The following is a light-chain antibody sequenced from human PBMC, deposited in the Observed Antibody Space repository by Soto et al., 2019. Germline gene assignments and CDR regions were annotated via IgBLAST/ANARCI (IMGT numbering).Light chain of an antibody. CDR2: AAS. Sequence: DIQMTRSPSSLSASVGDGVTITCRASRSISSYLNWYQQKPGKAPKLLIYAASSLQSGVPSRFSGSGSGTDFTLTISSLQPEDFATYYCQQSYSTLTFGPGTKVDIK. CDR3: QQSYSTLT. CDR1: RSISSY. V-gene: IGKV1-39*01. J-gene: IGKJ3*01.